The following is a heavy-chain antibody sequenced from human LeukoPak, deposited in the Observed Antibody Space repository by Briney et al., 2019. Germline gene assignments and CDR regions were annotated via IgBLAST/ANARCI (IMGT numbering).Heavy chain of an antibody. CDR3: TRDTDYGSATNYFDY. V-gene: IGHV3-43*01. D-gene: IGHD3-10*01. J-gene: IGHJ4*02. Sequence: PGGSLRLSCAASGFTFDDYAMHWARQAPGRGLEWVSLISWEGDTTYYADSVRGRFTISLDNSKNSLYLQMNSLRTEDTAFYYCTRDTDYGSATNYFDYWGQGTLVSVSS. CDR2: ISWEGDTT. CDR1: GFTFDDYA.